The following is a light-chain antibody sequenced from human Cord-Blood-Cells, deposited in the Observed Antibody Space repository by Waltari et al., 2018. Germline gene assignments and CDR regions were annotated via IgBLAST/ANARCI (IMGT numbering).Light chain of an antibody. V-gene: IGKV1-5*03. J-gene: IGKJ2*01. Sequence: DIQMTQSPSTLSASVGDRVTITCRASQSISSWLAWYQQKPGKAPKLLIYKASSLESGVPSRFSGRGSGTEFTLTISSLQPDDFATYYYQQYNSYSYTFGQGTKLEIK. CDR2: KAS. CDR3: QQYNSYSYT. CDR1: QSISSW.